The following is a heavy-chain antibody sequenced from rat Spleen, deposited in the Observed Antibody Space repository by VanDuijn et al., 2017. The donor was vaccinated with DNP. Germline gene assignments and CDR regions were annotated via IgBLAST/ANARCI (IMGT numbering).Heavy chain of an antibody. D-gene: IGHD5-1*01. CDR1: GFTFSDYY. Sequence: EVQLVESGGGLVQPGRSLKLSCAASGFTFSDYYMAWVRQAPTKGLEWVAYITYDGGTTYYRDSVKGRFTISRDNAKSTLYLQMNSLRSEDMATYYCARPLTGKAYYFDYWGQGVMVTVSS. V-gene: IGHV5-22*01. CDR3: ARPLTGKAYYFDY. CDR2: ITYDGGTT. J-gene: IGHJ2*01.